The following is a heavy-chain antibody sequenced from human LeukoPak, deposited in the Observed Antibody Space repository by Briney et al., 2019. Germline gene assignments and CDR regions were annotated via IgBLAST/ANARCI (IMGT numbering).Heavy chain of an antibody. CDR2: ISSSSNII. CDR3: ARDFAREFTIDY. J-gene: IGHJ4*02. Sequence: GGSLRLSCAASGFTFSNYNMNWVRRPPGKGLQWVSYISSSSNIIYYADSVKGRFTISRDNAKSSLFLQMNSLRAEDTAVYYCARDFAREFTIDYWGQGTLVTVSS. CDR1: GFTFSNYN. V-gene: IGHV3-48*01. D-gene: IGHD3-10*01.